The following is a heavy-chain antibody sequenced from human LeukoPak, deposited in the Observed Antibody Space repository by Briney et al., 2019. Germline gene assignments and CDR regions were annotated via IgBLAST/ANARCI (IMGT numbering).Heavy chain of an antibody. V-gene: IGHV4-34*01. CDR3: ARDVLLWFGEFGY. Sequence: SETLSLTCAVYGGSFSGFYWSWIRQPPGKGLEWIGEINHSRSTNYNPSLKSRVTISVDTSKNQFSLKLSSVTAADTAVYYCARDVLLWFGEFGYWGQGTLVTVSS. CDR2: INHSRST. CDR1: GGSFSGFY. D-gene: IGHD3-10*01. J-gene: IGHJ4*02.